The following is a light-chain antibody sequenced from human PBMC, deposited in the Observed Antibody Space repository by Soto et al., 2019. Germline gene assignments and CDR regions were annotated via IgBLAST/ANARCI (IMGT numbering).Light chain of an antibody. CDR2: GAS. Sequence: IVVTQSPATLSVSPGERATLSCRASQRISRSLAWFQQKPGQAPRILIYGASARATGVSARFSGSGSGTEFTLTITSLQSEDSAVYYCQQYVTWPLTFGGGTKVEI. CDR1: QRISRS. V-gene: IGKV3-15*01. CDR3: QQYVTWPLT. J-gene: IGKJ4*01.